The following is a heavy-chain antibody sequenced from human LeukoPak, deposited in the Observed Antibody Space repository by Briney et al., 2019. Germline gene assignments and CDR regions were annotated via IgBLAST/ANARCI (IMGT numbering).Heavy chain of an antibody. V-gene: IGHV3-11*01. D-gene: IGHD3-22*01. J-gene: IGHJ3*02. Sequence: PGGSLRLSCAASGFTFSDYYMSWIRQAPGKGLEWVSYISSSGSTIYYADSVKGRFTISRDNAKNSLYLQMNSLRAEDTAVYYCARDIYDSSGYYTAHAFDIWGQGTMVTVSS. CDR1: GFTFSDYY. CDR2: ISSSGSTI. CDR3: ARDIYDSSGYYTAHAFDI.